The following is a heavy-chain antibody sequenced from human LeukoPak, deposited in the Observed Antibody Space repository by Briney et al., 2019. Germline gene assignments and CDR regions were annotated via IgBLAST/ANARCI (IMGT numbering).Heavy chain of an antibody. J-gene: IGHJ3*02. CDR3: ARHLSGSYLHDAFDI. D-gene: IGHD1-26*01. CDR1: GYSFTGYW. Sequence: GESLKISCKGSGYSFTGYWIGWVRQMPGKGLEWMGIIYPGDSDTRYSPSFQGQVTISADKSISTAYLQWSSLEASDTAMYYCARHLSGSYLHDAFDIWGQGTMVTVSS. CDR2: IYPGDSDT. V-gene: IGHV5-51*01.